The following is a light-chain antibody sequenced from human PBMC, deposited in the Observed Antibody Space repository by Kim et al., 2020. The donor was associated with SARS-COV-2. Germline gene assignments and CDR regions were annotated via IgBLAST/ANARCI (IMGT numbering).Light chain of an antibody. CDR2: GKN. CDR1: SLRDYY. V-gene: IGLV3-19*01. CDR3: ASRDSSGDRVV. Sequence: ALGQAVRITCQGDSLRDYYASWYQQRAGQAPLRVAYGKNNRPSGIPGRFSASNSRNTASLTITGAQAEDEADYYCASRDSSGDRVVFGGGTQLTVL. J-gene: IGLJ2*01.